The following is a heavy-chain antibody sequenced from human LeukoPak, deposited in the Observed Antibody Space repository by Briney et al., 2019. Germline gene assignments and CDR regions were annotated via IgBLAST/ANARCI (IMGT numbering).Heavy chain of an antibody. J-gene: IGHJ6*04. CDR3: VRLEYSSSVRPATGIDV. CDR1: GGSMSSYY. V-gene: IGHV4-59*01. D-gene: IGHD6-6*01. CDR2: IYYSGST. Sequence: SETLTLTCTVSGGSMSSYYWSWIRQPPGKGLEWIGYIYYSGSTNYNPSLKRRVTMSVDTSKNQLSLQLSYVTAADTAVYDCVRLEYSSSVRPATGIDVWGKGTTVTVPS.